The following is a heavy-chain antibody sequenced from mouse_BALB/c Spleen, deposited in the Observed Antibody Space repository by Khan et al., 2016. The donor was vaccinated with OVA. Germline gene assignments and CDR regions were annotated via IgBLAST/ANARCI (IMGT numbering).Heavy chain of an antibody. J-gene: IGHJ3*01. Sequence: EVKLEESGGDLVKTGGSLKLSCAASGFTFSTYGMSWVRQTPDKRLEWVATISSGGHYTYYIDSVKGRFTISRDNAKNILYLQMTSLRSEDTARYYCARLAYYYNSEGFAYWGQGTLVTVAA. V-gene: IGHV5-6*02. CDR1: GFTFSTYG. CDR3: ARLAYYYNSEGFAY. D-gene: IGHD1-1*02. CDR2: ISSGGHYT.